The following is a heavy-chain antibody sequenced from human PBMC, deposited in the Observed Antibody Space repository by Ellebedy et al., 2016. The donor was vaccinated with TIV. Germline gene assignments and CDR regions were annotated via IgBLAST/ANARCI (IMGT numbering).Heavy chain of an antibody. V-gene: IGHV4-39*07. J-gene: IGHJ4*02. CDR1: GGSISSSSYS. CDR2: INYIGNT. Sequence: SETLSLTXSVSGGSISSSSYSWDWIRQPPGKELEWIGSINYIGNTYYSPSLKSRVTISADTPRNQFSLKLTSVTAADMAVYYCARETGGTLDFWGLGTLVLVSS. D-gene: IGHD1-14*01. CDR3: ARETGGTLDF.